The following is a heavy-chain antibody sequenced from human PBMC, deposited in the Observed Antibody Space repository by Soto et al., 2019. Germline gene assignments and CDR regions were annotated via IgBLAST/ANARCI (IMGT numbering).Heavy chain of an antibody. Sequence: QVQLVQSGAEVRRPGASVKVSCKASGYTFSNDGINWVRQAPGQGLESMGWISAYNGNTEYAQNFQGRVTMTTDTSTSTAYMELRSLRSADTAVYSCARGGPTSADCHYGMEVWGLGTTVTVSS. D-gene: IGHD2-21*02. CDR2: ISAYNGNT. CDR3: ARGGPTSADCHYGMEV. J-gene: IGHJ6*02. V-gene: IGHV1-18*01. CDR1: GYTFSNDG.